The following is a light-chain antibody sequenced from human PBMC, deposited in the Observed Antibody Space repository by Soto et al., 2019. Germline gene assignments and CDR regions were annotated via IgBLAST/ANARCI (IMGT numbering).Light chain of an antibody. CDR2: GAS. V-gene: IGKV3-15*01. Sequence: IVRTQSPATLSVSPGERATLSCRASQSVSSNLAWYQQKPGQAPRLLIYGASTRATGIPARFSGSGSGTEFTLTIRSLRSEDFAVYYCQQYNNWPGYTFGQGTKLEIK. J-gene: IGKJ2*01. CDR3: QQYNNWPGYT. CDR1: QSVSSN.